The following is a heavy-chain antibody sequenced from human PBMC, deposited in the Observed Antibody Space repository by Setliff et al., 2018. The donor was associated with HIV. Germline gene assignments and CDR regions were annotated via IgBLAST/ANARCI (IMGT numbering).Heavy chain of an antibody. CDR2: INHSGST. Sequence: SETLSLTCAVYGGSFSGYYWSWIRQPPGKGLEWIGEINHSGSTNYNPSLKSRVTILVDTSKNQFSLKLSSVTAADTAVYYCARDAAGPDGPFDYWGQGTLVTVSS. V-gene: IGHV4-34*01. CDR3: ARDAAGPDGPFDY. J-gene: IGHJ4*02. CDR1: GGSFSGYY. D-gene: IGHD2-2*01.